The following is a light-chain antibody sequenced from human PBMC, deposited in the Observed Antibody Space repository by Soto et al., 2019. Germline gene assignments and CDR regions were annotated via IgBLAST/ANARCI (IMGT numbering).Light chain of an antibody. CDR3: QTWGSGIVV. CDR2: LNSDGSH. Sequence: QLVLTQSPSASASLGASVKLTCTLSSGHSNYALAWHQQQSEKGPRYLMKLNSDGSHSKGDGIPDRFSGSSSGAERYLTISILQSEDEADYYCQTWGSGIVVFGGGTKLTVL. CDR1: SGHSNYA. J-gene: IGLJ2*01. V-gene: IGLV4-69*01.